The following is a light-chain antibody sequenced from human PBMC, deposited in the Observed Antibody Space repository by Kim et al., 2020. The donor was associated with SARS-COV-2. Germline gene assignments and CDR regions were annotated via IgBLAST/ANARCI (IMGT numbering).Light chain of an antibody. Sequence: GRSIHSPCTGTSVDVGAYNQVSRYQQHPARAPNLIIYEDFNRPSGVSDRLSGSESGNTAALTISGRQAEDESDYYCSSYTTSGALVFGAGTQLTVL. V-gene: IGLV2-14*01. CDR1: SVDVGAYNQ. J-gene: IGLJ1*01. CDR3: SSYTTSGALV. CDR2: EDF.